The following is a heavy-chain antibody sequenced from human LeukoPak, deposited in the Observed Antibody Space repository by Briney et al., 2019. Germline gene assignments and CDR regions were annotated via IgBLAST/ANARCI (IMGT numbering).Heavy chain of an antibody. CDR2: IYYSGST. Sequence: SETLSLTCTVSGGSISSYYWSWIRQPPGKGLEWIGYIYYSGSTNYNPSLKSRVTISVDTSKNQFSLKLSSVTAADTAVYYCAILDYYDSSGSDWGQGTLVTVSS. CDR1: GGSISSYY. V-gene: IGHV4-59*12. D-gene: IGHD3-22*01. J-gene: IGHJ4*02. CDR3: AILDYYDSSGSD.